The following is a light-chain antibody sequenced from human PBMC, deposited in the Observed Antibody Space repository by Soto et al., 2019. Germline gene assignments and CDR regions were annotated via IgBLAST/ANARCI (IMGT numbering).Light chain of an antibody. Sequence: EIVLRQSAGTLSLSRVERASLACLAIQSVNSNLAWYQQKPGQAPRLLIHGASTRAPGFPARFSGSGSGTDFTLTISSLEPEDFAVYYCQQRSNWPPTFGQGTRLEI. CDR1: QSVNSN. V-gene: IGKV3-11*01. CDR3: QQRSNWPPT. CDR2: GAS. J-gene: IGKJ5*01.